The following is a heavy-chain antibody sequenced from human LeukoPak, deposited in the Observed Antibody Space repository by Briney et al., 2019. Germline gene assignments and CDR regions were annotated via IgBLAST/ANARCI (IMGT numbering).Heavy chain of an antibody. CDR1: GFTFTSYW. Sequence: PGGSLRLSCAPSGFTFTSYWMGWVRQSPVKGLEWVASIKQGGSEKHYVDSVKGRFTISRDNAKNSLYLQMNSLRAEDTAVYYCASPGGSGSYYGRGYYYYYMDVWGKGTTVTVSS. CDR3: ASPGGSGSYYGRGYYYYYMDV. V-gene: IGHV3-7*01. D-gene: IGHD3-10*01. J-gene: IGHJ6*03. CDR2: IKQGGSEK.